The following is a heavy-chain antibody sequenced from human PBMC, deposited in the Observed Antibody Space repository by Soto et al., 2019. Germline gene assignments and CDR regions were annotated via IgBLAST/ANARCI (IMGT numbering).Heavy chain of an antibody. CDR2: ISAYNGNT. Sequence: ASVKVSCKASGYTFTSYGISWVRQAPGQGLEWMGWISAYNGNTNYAQKLQGRVTMTTDTSTSTAYMELRSLRSDDTAVYYCARDGSATSTNNWFDPWGQGTLVTVSS. CDR1: GYTFTSYG. V-gene: IGHV1-18*01. J-gene: IGHJ5*02. CDR3: ARDGSATSTNNWFDP. D-gene: IGHD5-12*01.